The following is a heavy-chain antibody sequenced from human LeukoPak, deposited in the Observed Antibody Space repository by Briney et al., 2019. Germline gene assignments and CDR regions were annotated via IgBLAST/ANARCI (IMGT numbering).Heavy chain of an antibody. D-gene: IGHD3-3*01. J-gene: IGHJ3*02. Sequence: ASVKVSCKASGYTFSDYYMHWVRQAPEQGLEWMAWINPNSGATTYAQKFQGRVTLTKDTSISTAYMELSRLRSDDTAVYYCARVNGVVSDAFDIWGQGTMVTVSS. CDR2: INPNSGAT. CDR3: ARVNGVVSDAFDI. CDR1: GYTFSDYY. V-gene: IGHV1-2*02.